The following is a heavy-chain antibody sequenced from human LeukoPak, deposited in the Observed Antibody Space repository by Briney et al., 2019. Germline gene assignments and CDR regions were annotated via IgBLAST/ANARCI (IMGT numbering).Heavy chain of an antibody. V-gene: IGHV3-49*04. D-gene: IGHD6-19*01. CDR3: TRPYSSGWYRLDY. CDR2: IRRKANGGTT. J-gene: IGHJ4*02. Sequence: PGGSLRLSCAASGFTFSSYGMSWVRQAPGKGLEWVGFIRRKANGGTTEYAASVKGRFTISRDDSKSIAYLQMNSLKTEDTAVCYCTRPYSSGWYRLDYWGQGTLVTVSS. CDR1: GFTFSSYG.